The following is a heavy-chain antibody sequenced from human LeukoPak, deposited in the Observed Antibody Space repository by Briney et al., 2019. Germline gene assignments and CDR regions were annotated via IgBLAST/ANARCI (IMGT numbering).Heavy chain of an antibody. Sequence: GGSLRLSCAASGFTFSSYWMTWVRQAPGKGLEWVANIKQDGSEKYYVDSVMGRFTISRDNAMDSLYLQLNSLRVEDTAVYYCAELGITMIGGVWGKGTTVTISS. CDR3: AELGITMIGGV. CDR2: IKQDGSEK. J-gene: IGHJ6*04. D-gene: IGHD3-10*02. CDR1: GFTFSSYW. V-gene: IGHV3-7*01.